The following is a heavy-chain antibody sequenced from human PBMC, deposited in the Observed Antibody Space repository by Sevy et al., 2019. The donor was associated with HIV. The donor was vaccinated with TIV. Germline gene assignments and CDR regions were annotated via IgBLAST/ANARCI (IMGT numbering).Heavy chain of an antibody. J-gene: IGHJ5*02. Sequence: SETLSLTCSVSGGSINNPDFNWSWVRQPPGRGLEWIGYVYYSGNTYYSPSLKTRASLSIDTSKNQFSLDLHSVTAADTAVYYCTRVRGPFRWSDAWGQGTLVTVSS. CDR2: VYYSGNT. CDR1: GGSINNPDFN. CDR3: TRVRGPFRWSDA. V-gene: IGHV4-30-4*01. D-gene: IGHD5-12*01.